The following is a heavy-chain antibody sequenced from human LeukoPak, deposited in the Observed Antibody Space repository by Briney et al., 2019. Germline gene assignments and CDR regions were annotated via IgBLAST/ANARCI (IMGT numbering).Heavy chain of an antibody. D-gene: IGHD2-15*01. Sequence: PGRSLRLSCAASGFTFSSYVMHWVRQAPGKGLEWVAVIWHDGKNKYYADSVKGRFTISRDNSKNTLYLQMDSLRAEDTAAYYCARDRGSNDPIDYWGQGTLVTVSS. V-gene: IGHV3-33*01. J-gene: IGHJ4*02. CDR2: IWHDGKNK. CDR3: ARDRGSNDPIDY. CDR1: GFTFSSYV.